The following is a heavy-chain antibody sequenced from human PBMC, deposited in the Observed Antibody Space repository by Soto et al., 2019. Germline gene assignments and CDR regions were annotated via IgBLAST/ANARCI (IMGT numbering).Heavy chain of an antibody. D-gene: IGHD1-7*01. CDR1: GFTFNTYS. J-gene: IGHJ3*02. CDR2: ISGSSNYI. CDR3: VRAPNYIYLYDAFDI. V-gene: IGHV3-21*01. Sequence: GGSLRLSCAASGFTFNTYSMNWVRQAPGKWLEWVSCISGSSNYIYYADSVKGRFTISRDNAKNSLYLQLNSLRAEDTAVYYCVRAPNYIYLYDAFDIWGXGTMVTVSS.